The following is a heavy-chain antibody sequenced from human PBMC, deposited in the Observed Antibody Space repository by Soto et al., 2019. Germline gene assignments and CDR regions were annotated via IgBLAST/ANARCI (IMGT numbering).Heavy chain of an antibody. V-gene: IGHV3-23*01. J-gene: IGHJ4*02. D-gene: IGHD6-13*01. CDR1: GFPFRSYA. CDR2: ISGSGGST. Sequence: GGSLRLSSAASGFPFRSYAMSWVRQAPGKGLEWVSVISGSGGSTYYADSVKGRFTISRDNSKNTLYLQMNSLRAEDTAVYYCAKGQQLVYYFDYWGQGTLVTVSS. CDR3: AKGQQLVYYFDY.